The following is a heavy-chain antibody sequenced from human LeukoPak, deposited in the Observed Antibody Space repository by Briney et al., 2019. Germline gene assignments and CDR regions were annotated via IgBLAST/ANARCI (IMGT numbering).Heavy chain of an antibody. CDR2: IYYSGST. CDR3: ARRRYCSSTSCYSFDY. D-gene: IGHD2-2*01. J-gene: IGHJ4*02. CDR1: GGSISSSSYY. Sequence: PSETLSLTCTVSGGSISSSSYYWGWIRQPPGKGLEWIGSIYYSGSTYYNSSLKSRVTISVDTSKNQFSLKLSSVTAADTAVYYCARRRYCSSTSCYSFDYWGQGTLVTVSS. V-gene: IGHV4-39*07.